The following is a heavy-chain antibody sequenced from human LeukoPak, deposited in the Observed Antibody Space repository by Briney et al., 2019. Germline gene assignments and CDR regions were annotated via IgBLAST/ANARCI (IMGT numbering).Heavy chain of an antibody. CDR2: INPNSGGT. CDR1: GYTFTGYY. CDR3: ARGPIAAANYYYYGMDV. J-gene: IGHJ6*02. D-gene: IGHD6-13*01. Sequence: VVSVKVSCKASGYTFTGYYMHWVRQAPGQGLEWMGCINPNSGGTNYAQKFQGRVTMTRDTSISTAYMELSRLRSDDTAVYYCARGPIAAANYYYYGMDVWGQGTTVTVSS. V-gene: IGHV1-2*02.